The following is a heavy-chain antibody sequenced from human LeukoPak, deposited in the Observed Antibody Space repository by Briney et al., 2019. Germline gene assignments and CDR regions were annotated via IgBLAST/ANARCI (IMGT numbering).Heavy chain of an antibody. Sequence: MSSETLSLTCTVSGGSISSHYWSWIRQPPGKGLEWIGYIYYSGGTNYNPSLKSRVTISVDTSKNQFSLKLSSVTAADTAVYYCARICLGGTSCYTDGSYFDYWGQGTLVTVSS. J-gene: IGHJ4*02. CDR3: ARICLGGTSCYTDGSYFDY. CDR1: GGSISSHY. V-gene: IGHV4-59*11. D-gene: IGHD2-2*02. CDR2: IYYSGGT.